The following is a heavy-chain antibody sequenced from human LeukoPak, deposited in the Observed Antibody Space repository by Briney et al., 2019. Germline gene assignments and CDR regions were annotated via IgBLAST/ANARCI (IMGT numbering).Heavy chain of an antibody. CDR2: INHSGST. D-gene: IGHD2-21*02. Sequence: PSETLSLTCAVYGGSFSGYYWSWIRQPPGKGLEWIGEINHSGSTNYDPSLKSRVTISVDTSKNQFSLKLSSVTAADTAVYYCARGLYRDIVVVTAPPGFDYWGQGTLVTVSS. V-gene: IGHV4-34*01. CDR1: GGSFSGYY. J-gene: IGHJ4*02. CDR3: ARGLYRDIVVVTAPPGFDY.